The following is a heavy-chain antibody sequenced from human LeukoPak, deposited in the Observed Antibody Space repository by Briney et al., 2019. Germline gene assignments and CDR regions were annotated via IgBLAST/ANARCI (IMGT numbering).Heavy chain of an antibody. CDR1: GGSISSNSYY. V-gene: IGHV4-39*07. J-gene: IGHJ6*03. Sequence: SETLSLTCTVSGGSISSNSYYWGWIRQPPGKGLEWIGSISYSGTTYYSPSLKSRVTISVDTSKNQFSLRLSSVTAADTAVYYCARETSQKGAHYMDVWGKGTTVTISS. D-gene: IGHD3-16*01. CDR2: ISYSGTT. CDR3: ARETSQKGAHYMDV.